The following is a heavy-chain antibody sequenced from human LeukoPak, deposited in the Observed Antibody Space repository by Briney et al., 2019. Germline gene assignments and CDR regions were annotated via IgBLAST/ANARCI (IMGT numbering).Heavy chain of an antibody. V-gene: IGHV4-61*02. J-gene: IGHJ4*02. CDR2: IYTSGST. CDR1: GGSISSGSYY. CDR3: ARGQGYYDILTGYYY. Sequence: SQTLSLTCTVSGGSISSGSYYWSWIRQPAGKGLEWIGRIYTSGSTNYNPSLKSRVTISVDTSKNQFSLKLSSVTAADTAAYYCARGQGYYDILTGYYYWGQGTLVTVSP. D-gene: IGHD3-9*01.